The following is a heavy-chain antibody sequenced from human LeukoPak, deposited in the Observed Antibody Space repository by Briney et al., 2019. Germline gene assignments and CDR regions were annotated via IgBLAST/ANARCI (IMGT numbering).Heavy chain of an antibody. D-gene: IGHD3-3*01. V-gene: IGHV3-66*01. Sequence: PGGSLRLSCAASGFTVSSNYMSWVRQAPGKGLEWVSVIYSGGSTYYADSVKGRFTISRDNSKNTLYLQMNSLRAEDTAVYYCAKDPYDFWSGYFDPWGQGTLVTVSS. CDR1: GFTVSSNY. CDR2: IYSGGST. J-gene: IGHJ5*02. CDR3: AKDPYDFWSGYFDP.